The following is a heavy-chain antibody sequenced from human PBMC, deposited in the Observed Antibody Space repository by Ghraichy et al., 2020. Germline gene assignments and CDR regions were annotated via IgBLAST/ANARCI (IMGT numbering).Heavy chain of an antibody. CDR2: IRSKANSYAT. Sequence: GGSLRLSCAASGFTFSGSAMHWVRQASGKGLEWVGRIRSKANSYATAYAASVKGRFTISRDDSKNTAYLQMNSLKTEDTAVYYCTRQGVEPGATYYDFWSGHDAFDIWGQGTMVTVSS. V-gene: IGHV3-73*01. D-gene: IGHD3-3*01. J-gene: IGHJ3*02. CDR1: GFTFSGSA. CDR3: TRQGVEPGATYYDFWSGHDAFDI.